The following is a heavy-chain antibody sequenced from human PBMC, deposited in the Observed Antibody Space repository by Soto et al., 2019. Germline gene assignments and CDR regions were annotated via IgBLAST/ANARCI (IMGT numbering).Heavy chain of an antibody. CDR2: IKFDGSEI. CDR1: GFTYSYYW. D-gene: IGHD3-10*01. J-gene: IGHJ4*02. CDR3: ARDYGYGSARAVNHYFDY. Sequence: EVQLVESGGGLVQPGGSLRLSCVASGFTYSYYWMSWVRQAPGRGLEWVARIKFDGSEIQYADSAKGRFTISRDNAENSVYLKMRSLRDGDTLVYYYARDYGYGSARAVNHYFDYWGQGSLVTVSS. V-gene: IGHV3-7*01.